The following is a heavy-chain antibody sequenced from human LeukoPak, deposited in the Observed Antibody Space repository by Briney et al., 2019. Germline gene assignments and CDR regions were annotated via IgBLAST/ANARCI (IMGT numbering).Heavy chain of an antibody. CDR2: IKFDESEK. CDR1: GLTFSSFW. Sequence: GGSLRLSCAASGLTFSSFWMGWVRQAPGKGLEWVASIKFDESEKHHVDSVEGRFTISRDNAKSSLYLQMNSLRAEDTAVCFCSRVTTNGYFEYWGQGTLVTVSS. D-gene: IGHD1-1*01. J-gene: IGHJ4*02. V-gene: IGHV3-7*04. CDR3: SRVTTNGYFEY.